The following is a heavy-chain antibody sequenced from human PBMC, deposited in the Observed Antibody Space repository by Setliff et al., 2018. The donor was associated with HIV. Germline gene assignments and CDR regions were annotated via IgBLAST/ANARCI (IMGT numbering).Heavy chain of an antibody. CDR3: ARIGATSGYYFYIFDL. V-gene: IGHV5-51*01. CDR1: GYSFANYW. J-gene: IGHJ3*01. CDR2: VHPVDSDV. Sequence: GESLKISCKGSGYSFANYWIGWVRQMPGECLEWMGMVHPVDSDVRYSPSFEGQVTISADKSTSTAYLQWTGLKASDTAMYYCARIGATSGYYFYIFDLWGQGTMVTVSS. D-gene: IGHD5-12*01.